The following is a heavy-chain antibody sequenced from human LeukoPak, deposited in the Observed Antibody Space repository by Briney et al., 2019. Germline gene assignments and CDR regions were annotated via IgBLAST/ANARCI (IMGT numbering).Heavy chain of an antibody. V-gene: IGHV4-59*12. CDR2: IYYSGST. Sequence: SETLSLTCTVSSGSISSYYWSWIRQPPGKGLEWIGYIYYSGSTNYNPSLKSRVTMSVDTSKNQFSLKLSSVTAADTAVYYCARRSSVGAFDYWGQGTLVTVSS. CDR1: SGSISSYY. J-gene: IGHJ4*02. D-gene: IGHD1-26*01. CDR3: ARRSSVGAFDY.